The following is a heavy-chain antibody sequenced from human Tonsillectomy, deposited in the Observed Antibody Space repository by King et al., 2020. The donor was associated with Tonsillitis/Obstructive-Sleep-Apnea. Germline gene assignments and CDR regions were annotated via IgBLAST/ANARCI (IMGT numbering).Heavy chain of an antibody. CDR1: GDSFSGYY. V-gene: IGHV4-34*01. D-gene: IGHD2-2*03. J-gene: IGHJ6*03. CDR2: INHSGST. Sequence: VQLQQWGAGLLKPSETLSLTCAVYGDSFSGYYWSWIRQPPGKGQEWIGEINHSGSTNYNPSLKSRVTISVDTSKNQFSLKLSSVTAADTAVYYCAGYCGSTSCYLPYYYMDVWGKGTTVTVSS. CDR3: AGYCGSTSCYLPYYYMDV.